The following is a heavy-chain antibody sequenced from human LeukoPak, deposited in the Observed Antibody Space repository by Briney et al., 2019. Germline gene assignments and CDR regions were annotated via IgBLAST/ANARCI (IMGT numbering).Heavy chain of an antibody. Sequence: GGSLRLSCVASGFTFGKYWMSWVRQAPGKGLEWVANIKLDGSEKYYVDSVKGRFTISRDNAKNSLYLQMNSLRAEDTAVYYCAREEPAVSPFDPWGQGTLVTVSS. D-gene: IGHD1-14*01. J-gene: IGHJ5*02. CDR3: AREEPAVSPFDP. V-gene: IGHV3-7*01. CDR2: IKLDGSEK. CDR1: GFTFGKYW.